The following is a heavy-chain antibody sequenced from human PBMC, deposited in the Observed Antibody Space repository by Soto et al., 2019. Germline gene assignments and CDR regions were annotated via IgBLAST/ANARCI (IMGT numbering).Heavy chain of an antibody. CDR2: IAWNSDII. Sequence: EVQLVESGGGLVQPGRSLRLSCAASGFRFEDYAMHWVRQAPGKGLEWVSGIAWNSDIIGYVDSVKGRFTISRDNGKNSLYLQMNSLRPEDTALYYCAKGHYGSAIYGMDAWGQGTTVTVSS. CDR3: AKGHYGSAIYGMDA. D-gene: IGHD3-10*01. J-gene: IGHJ6*02. CDR1: GFRFEDYA. V-gene: IGHV3-9*01.